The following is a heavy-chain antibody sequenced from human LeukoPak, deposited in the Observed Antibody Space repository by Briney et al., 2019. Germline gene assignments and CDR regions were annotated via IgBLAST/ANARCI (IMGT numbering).Heavy chain of an antibody. J-gene: IGHJ4*02. CDR1: GFTFSSYA. D-gene: IGHD5-18*01. CDR3: AKAGNTAMVIPYFDY. CDR2: ISATGGST. V-gene: IGHV3-23*01. Sequence: GGSLRLSCAASGFTFSSYAMNWVRQAPGKGLEWVSAISATGGSTYYADSVKGRFTISRDNSKNTLYLQMSSLRADDTAVYYCAKAGNTAMVIPYFDYWGQGTPVTVSS.